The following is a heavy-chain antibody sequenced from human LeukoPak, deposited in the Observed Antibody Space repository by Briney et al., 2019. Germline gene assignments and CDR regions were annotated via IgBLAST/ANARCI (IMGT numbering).Heavy chain of an antibody. CDR1: GFTFSSYE. Sequence: GGSLRLSCAASGFTFSSYEMNWVRQAPGKGLEWVSYISSSGSTIYYADSVKGRFTISRDNSQNTLYLQLNGLRTEDTALYYCAKDLLLNCRGDCYIFDKWGHGTLVTVSS. V-gene: IGHV3-48*03. CDR2: ISSSGSTI. J-gene: IGHJ4*01. CDR3: AKDLLLNCRGDCYIFDK. D-gene: IGHD2-21*02.